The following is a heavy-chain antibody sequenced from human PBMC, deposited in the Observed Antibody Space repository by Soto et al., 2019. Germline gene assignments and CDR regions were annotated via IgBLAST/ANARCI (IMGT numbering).Heavy chain of an antibody. D-gene: IGHD2-2*01. J-gene: IGHJ4*02. Sequence: GESLKISCKGSGYNFAGYWIAWVRQMPGKGLELMGIIYPSDSDTRYRPSFQGQVTISADKSISSAYLQWSSLRASDTAVYYCAKVDTWTYFDYWGQGTPVTVSS. V-gene: IGHV5-51*01. CDR2: IYPSDSDT. CDR3: AKVDTWTYFDY. CDR1: GYNFAGYW.